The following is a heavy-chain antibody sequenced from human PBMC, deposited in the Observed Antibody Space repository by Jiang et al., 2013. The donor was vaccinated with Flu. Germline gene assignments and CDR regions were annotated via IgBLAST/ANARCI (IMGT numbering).Heavy chain of an antibody. V-gene: IGHV4-59*01. Sequence: GSGLVKPSETLSLTCTVSGGSISSYYWSWIRQPPGKGLEWIGYIYYSGSTNYNPSLKSRVTISVDTSKNQFSLKLSSVTAADTAVYYCASSLIFRDYYGSGSYYLPRGTFDYWGQGTLVTVSS. CDR3: ASSLIFRDYYGSGSYYLPRGTFDY. CDR1: GGSISSYY. D-gene: IGHD3-10*01. CDR2: IYYSGST. J-gene: IGHJ4*02.